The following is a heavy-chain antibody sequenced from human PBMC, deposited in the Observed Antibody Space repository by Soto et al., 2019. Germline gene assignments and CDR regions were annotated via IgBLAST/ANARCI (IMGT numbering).Heavy chain of an antibody. V-gene: IGHV3-48*03. CDR3: AITAVEPRHTSNKNCLDR. CDR2: ISSSGSTI. J-gene: IGHJ5*02. D-gene: IGHD4-4*01. Sequence: GGTLRLSCAASAFTFSSYEMNWDRQAPGKGLERVSYISSSGSTIYYADSVKGRFTISRDNAKNSLYLQINSLRADDTAVYYFAITAVEPRHTSNKNCLDRYGQETRGTVSS. CDR1: AFTFSSYE.